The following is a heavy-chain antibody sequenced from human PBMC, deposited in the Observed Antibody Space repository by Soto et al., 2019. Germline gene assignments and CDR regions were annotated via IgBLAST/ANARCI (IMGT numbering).Heavy chain of an antibody. Sequence: SETLSLTCTVSGGSISSGGYYWSWIRQHPGKGLEWIGYIYYSGSTYYNPSLKSRVTISVDTSKNQFSLKLSSVTAADTAVYYCARSLWFGELFHDYWGQGTLVTVSS. CDR3: ARSLWFGELFHDY. V-gene: IGHV4-31*03. CDR2: IYYSGST. J-gene: IGHJ4*02. D-gene: IGHD3-10*01. CDR1: GGSISSGGYY.